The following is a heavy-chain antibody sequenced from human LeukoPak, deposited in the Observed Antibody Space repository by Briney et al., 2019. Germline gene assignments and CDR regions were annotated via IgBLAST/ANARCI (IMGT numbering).Heavy chain of an antibody. D-gene: IGHD3-22*01. J-gene: IGHJ4*02. V-gene: IGHV3-23*01. Sequence: GGSLRLSCAASGFTFSNYAMSWVRQAPGKGLEWVSTISGSGGSTYYVDSVKGRFTFSRDNSKNTLYPQMNSLRAEDTAVYYCAREGSGDSSGFSLLDYWGQGTLVTVSS. CDR3: AREGSGDSSGFSLLDY. CDR1: GFTFSNYA. CDR2: ISGSGGST.